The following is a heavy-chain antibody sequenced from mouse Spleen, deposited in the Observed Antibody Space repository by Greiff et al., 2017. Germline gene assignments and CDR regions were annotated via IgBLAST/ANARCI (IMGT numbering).Heavy chain of an antibody. J-gene: IGHJ3*01. Sequence: QVQLQQSGAELAKPGASAKLSCKASGYTFTSYWMHWVKQRPGQGLEWIGNINPSNGGTNYNEKFKSKATLTVDKSSSTAYMQLSSLTSEDSAVYYCARERASTMTYGGFAYWGQGTLVTVSA. CDR3: ARERASTMTYGGFAY. D-gene: IGHD2-4*01. CDR2: INPSNGGT. V-gene: IGHV1-53*01. CDR1: GYTFTSYW.